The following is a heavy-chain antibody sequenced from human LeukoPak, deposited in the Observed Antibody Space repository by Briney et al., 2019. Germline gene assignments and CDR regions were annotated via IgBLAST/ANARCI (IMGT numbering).Heavy chain of an antibody. CDR3: AKVRDSGSYTYYSFGMDV. CDR1: GFTFSSYA. D-gene: IGHD1-26*01. CDR2: ISGNGGST. Sequence: PGGSLRLSCAASGFTFSSYAMSWVRQAPGKGLEWVSVISGNGGSTYCADSVKGRFTISRDNSKNTLYLQMNSLRAEDTAVYYCAKVRDSGSYTYYSFGMDVWGQGTTATVSS. V-gene: IGHV3-23*01. J-gene: IGHJ6*02.